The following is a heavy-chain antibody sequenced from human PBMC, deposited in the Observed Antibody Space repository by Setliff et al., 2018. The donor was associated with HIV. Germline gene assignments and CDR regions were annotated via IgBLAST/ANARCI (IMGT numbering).Heavy chain of an antibody. CDR2: IYHGGRP. D-gene: IGHD3-16*01. CDR1: GVSVSSDYW. V-gene: IGHV4-4*02. J-gene: IGHJ3*02. CDR3: ARVNWGAFDI. Sequence: SETLSLTCAVSGVSVSSDYWWGWVRQPPGKGLEWIGEIYHGGRPNYNASLESRVTISLDNSKNLISLKLDSVTAADTAIYYCARVNWGAFDIWGQGTMVT.